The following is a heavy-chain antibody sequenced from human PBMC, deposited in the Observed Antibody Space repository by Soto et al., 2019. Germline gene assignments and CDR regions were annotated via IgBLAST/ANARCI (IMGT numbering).Heavy chain of an antibody. V-gene: IGHV3-23*01. CDR1: GFTFSSYA. Sequence: GGVLRLSYAASGFTFSSYAISWVRQPPGKRLGWGSDISGRGGSTYYPDSLTGRFTISRDNSKNTLYLHMNRLRAEDTAVYYCAYRNEYDSSGYYVNYWGQGTLVAVS. J-gene: IGHJ4*02. CDR2: ISGRGGST. CDR3: AYRNEYDSSGYYVNY. D-gene: IGHD3-22*01.